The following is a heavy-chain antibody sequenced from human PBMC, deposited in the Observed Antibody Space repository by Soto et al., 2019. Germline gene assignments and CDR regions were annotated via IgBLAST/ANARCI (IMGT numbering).Heavy chain of an antibody. CDR2: ISYDGTIT. V-gene: IGHV3-30-3*01. J-gene: IGHJ6*02. D-gene: IGHD2-2*01. CDR1: GFTISNYG. Sequence: GGSLRLSCAASGFTISNYGMHWVRQAPGKGLEWVAVISYDGTITYYADSVKGRFTISRDNSKNTLYLQMNSLRTEDTAVYYCATTRVGPCSSSICFSGIFDGMDVWGQGTAVTVSS. CDR3: ATTRVGPCSSSICFSGIFDGMDV.